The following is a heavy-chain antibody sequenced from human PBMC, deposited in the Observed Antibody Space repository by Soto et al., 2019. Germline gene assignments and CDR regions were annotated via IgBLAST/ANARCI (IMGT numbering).Heavy chain of an antibody. CDR3: ARDKRLYPEAFDI. V-gene: IGHV1-18*01. Sequence: ASVNVACKGSGYTFSSYGISWVRQAPGQGLEWMGWISAYNGNTNYAQKLQGRVTMTTDTSTSTAYMELRSLRSDDTAVYYCARDKRLYPEAFDIWGQGTMVTVSS. CDR1: GYTFSSYG. D-gene: IGHD2-2*02. CDR2: ISAYNGNT. J-gene: IGHJ3*02.